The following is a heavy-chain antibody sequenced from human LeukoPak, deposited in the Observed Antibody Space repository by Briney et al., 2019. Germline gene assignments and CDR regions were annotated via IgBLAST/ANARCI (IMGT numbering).Heavy chain of an antibody. CDR3: ARGKGYTGGWYNTHFDY. V-gene: IGHV3-21*04. D-gene: IGHD6-13*01. Sequence: PGGSLRLSCVDSGFTFSSYSMNWVRQAPGKGLEWVSSISSSSSYTNYADSVRGRFTISRENAKNSLYPQMNSLRAEDTAVYYCARGKGYTGGWYNTHFDYWGQGTLVTVSS. CDR1: GFTFSSYS. J-gene: IGHJ4*02. CDR2: ISSSSSYT.